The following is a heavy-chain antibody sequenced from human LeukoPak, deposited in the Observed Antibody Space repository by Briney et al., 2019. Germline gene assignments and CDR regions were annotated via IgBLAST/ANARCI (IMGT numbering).Heavy chain of an antibody. V-gene: IGHV3-53*01. D-gene: IGHD4/OR15-4a*01. CDR3: ARRAGAYSHPYDY. Sequence: AGGSLRLSCTVSGFTVSSNSMSWVRQAPGKGLEWVSFIYSDNTHYSDSVKDRFTISRDNSKNTLYLQMNSLRAEDTAVYYCARRAGAYSHPYDYWGQGTLVTVSS. CDR1: GFTVSSNS. J-gene: IGHJ4*02. CDR2: IYSDNT.